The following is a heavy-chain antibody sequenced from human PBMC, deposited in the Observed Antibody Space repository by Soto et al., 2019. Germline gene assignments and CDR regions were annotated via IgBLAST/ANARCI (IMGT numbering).Heavy chain of an antibody. CDR2: TYYRSKWYN. CDR1: GDSVSSNSAA. V-gene: IGHV6-1*01. D-gene: IGHD6-19*01. J-gene: IGHJ4*02. Sequence: SQTLSLTCAISGDSVSSNSAAWNWIRQSPSRGLEWLGRTYYRSKWYNDYAVSVKSRITINPDTSKNQFSLQLNSVTPEDTAVYYCARDQVDQQWLIRTYYFDYWGQGTLVTVSS. CDR3: ARDQVDQQWLIRTYYFDY.